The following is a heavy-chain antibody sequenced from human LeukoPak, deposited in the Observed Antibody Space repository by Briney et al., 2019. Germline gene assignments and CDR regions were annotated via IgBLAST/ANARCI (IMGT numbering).Heavy chain of an antibody. Sequence: ASVKVSCKASGYTFTSYGISWVRQAPGQGLEWMGWISAYNGNTNYAQKLQGRVTMTTDTSTSTAYMELRSLRSDDTAVYYCARGSMQQLVFKYYYYGMDVWGQGTTVTVSS. D-gene: IGHD6-13*01. J-gene: IGHJ6*02. CDR3: ARGSMQQLVFKYYYYGMDV. CDR1: GYTFTSYG. CDR2: ISAYNGNT. V-gene: IGHV1-18*01.